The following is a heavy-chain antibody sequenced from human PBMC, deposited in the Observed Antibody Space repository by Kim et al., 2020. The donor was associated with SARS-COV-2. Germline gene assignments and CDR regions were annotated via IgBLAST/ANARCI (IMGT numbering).Heavy chain of an antibody. Sequence: GGSLRLSCAASGFTFSSYWMSWVRQAPGKGLEWVANIKQDGSEKYYVDSVKGRFTISRDNAKNSLYLQMNSLRAEDTAVYYCARALPWDYYYDSSAQGGHFDYWGQGTLVTVSS. CDR1: GFTFSSYW. V-gene: IGHV3-7*01. J-gene: IGHJ4*02. CDR2: IKQDGSEK. D-gene: IGHD3-22*01. CDR3: ARALPWDYYYDSSAQGGHFDY.